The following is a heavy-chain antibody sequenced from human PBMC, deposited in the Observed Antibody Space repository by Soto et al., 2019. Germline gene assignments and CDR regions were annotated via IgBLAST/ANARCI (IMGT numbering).Heavy chain of an antibody. V-gene: IGHV3-21*06. CDR3: ARESEDLTSNFDY. CDR1: GFTFTRYS. Sequence: PGGSLRLSCAASGFTFTRYSMNWVRQAPGKGLEWVSSISSTTNYIYYGDSMKGRFTVSRDNAKNSLYLEMNSLRAEDTAVYYCARESEDLTSNFDYWGQGTLVTVSS. J-gene: IGHJ4*02. CDR2: ISSTTNYI.